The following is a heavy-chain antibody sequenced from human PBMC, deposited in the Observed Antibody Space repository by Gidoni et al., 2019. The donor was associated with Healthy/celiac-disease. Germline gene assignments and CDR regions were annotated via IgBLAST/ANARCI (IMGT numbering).Heavy chain of an antibody. CDR1: GFTFDDYA. CDR3: AKDNCSGGSCYYYYGMDV. D-gene: IGHD2-15*01. CDR2: ISWNSGSI. Sequence: EVQLVESGGGLVQPGRSLRLSCAASGFTFDDYAMHWVRQAPGKGLEWVSGISWNSGSIGYADSVKGRFTISRDNAKNSLYLQMNSLRAEDTALYYCAKDNCSGGSCYYYYGMDVWGQGTTVTVSS. V-gene: IGHV3-9*01. J-gene: IGHJ6*02.